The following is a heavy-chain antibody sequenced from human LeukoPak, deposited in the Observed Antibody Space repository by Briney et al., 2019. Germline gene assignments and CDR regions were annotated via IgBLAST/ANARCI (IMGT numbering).Heavy chain of an antibody. J-gene: IGHJ4*02. D-gene: IGHD1-14*01. V-gene: IGHV4-59*08. CDR3: ARYAAPPVYYFDY. CDR1: GGSISSYY. Sequence: SETLSLTCTVSGGSISSYYWSWIRQPPGKGLEWIGYIYYSGSTNYNPSLKSRATISVDTSKNQFSLKLSSVTAADTAVYYCARYAAPPVYYFDYWGQGTLVTVSS. CDR2: IYYSGST.